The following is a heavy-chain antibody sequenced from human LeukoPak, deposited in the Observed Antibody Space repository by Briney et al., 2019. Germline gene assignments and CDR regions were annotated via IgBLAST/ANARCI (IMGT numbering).Heavy chain of an antibody. V-gene: IGHV4-59*01. CDR3: AGATYGYSGSSALDY. CDR2: IYYSGST. J-gene: IGHJ4*02. D-gene: IGHD5-18*01. CDR1: GGSISSYY. Sequence: PSETLSLTCTVSGGSISSYYWSWIRQPPGKGLEWIGYIYYSGSTNYNPSLKSRVTISVDTSKNQFSLKLSSVTAADTAVYYCAGATYGYSGSSALDYWGQGTLVTVSS.